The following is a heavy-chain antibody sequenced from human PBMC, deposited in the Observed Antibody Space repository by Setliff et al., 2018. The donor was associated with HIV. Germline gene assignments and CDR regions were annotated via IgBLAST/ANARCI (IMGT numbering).Heavy chain of an antibody. CDR3: ARYGSDWFFDL. CDR1: GYTFTTFG. V-gene: IGHV7-4-1*01. J-gene: IGHJ2*01. CDR2: INTETGTP. Sequence: ASVKVSCKASGYTFTTFGLSWVRQAPGQGLEWMGWINTETGTPMYAQGFTGRFVFSLDTSISTAYLQIDSLNAEDTAAYYWARYGSDWFFDLWGRGTLVTVSS. D-gene: IGHD4-17*01.